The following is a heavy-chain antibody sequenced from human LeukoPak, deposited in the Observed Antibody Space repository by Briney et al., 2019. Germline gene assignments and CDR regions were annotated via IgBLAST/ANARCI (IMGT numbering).Heavy chain of an antibody. Sequence: AGGSLRLSCAAYGFTFSNAWMSWVRQAPGKGLEWVGRIKSKTDGGTTDYAAPVKGRFTISRDDSKNTLYLQMNSLKTEDTAVYYCTIDSSEWLRQGPSDYWGQGTLVTVSS. CDR1: GFTFSNAW. CDR3: TIDSSEWLRQGPSDY. CDR2: IKSKTDGGTT. J-gene: IGHJ4*02. V-gene: IGHV3-15*01. D-gene: IGHD5-12*01.